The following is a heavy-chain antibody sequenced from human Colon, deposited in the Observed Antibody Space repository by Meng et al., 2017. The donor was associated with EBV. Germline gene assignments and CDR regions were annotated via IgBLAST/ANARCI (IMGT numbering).Heavy chain of an antibody. Sequence: QVHLVQSGSELKKPGASVKVSCKAFGYTFTSYAMNWVRQAPGQGLEWMGWINTNTGNPTYAQGFTGRFVFSLDTSVSTAYLQISSLKAEDTAVYYCARETLGYCSRTSCYIGPPDYWGQGTLVTVSS. V-gene: IGHV7-4-1*02. CDR3: ARETLGYCSRTSCYIGPPDY. J-gene: IGHJ4*02. CDR1: GYTFTSYA. CDR2: INTNTGNP. D-gene: IGHD2-2*01.